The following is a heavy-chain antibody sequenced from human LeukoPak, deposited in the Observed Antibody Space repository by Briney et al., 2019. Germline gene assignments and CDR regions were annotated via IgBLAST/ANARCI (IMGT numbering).Heavy chain of an antibody. J-gene: IGHJ4*02. CDR3: AKDISPGSSGWYGVDY. V-gene: IGHV3-9*01. CDR2: ISWNSGSI. D-gene: IGHD6-19*01. Sequence: GGSLRLSCAASGFTFDDYAMHWVRQAPGKGLGWVSGISWNSGSIGYADSVKGRFTISRDNAKNSLYLQMNSLRAEDTALYSCAKDISPGSSGWYGVDYWGQGTLVTVSS. CDR1: GFTFDDYA.